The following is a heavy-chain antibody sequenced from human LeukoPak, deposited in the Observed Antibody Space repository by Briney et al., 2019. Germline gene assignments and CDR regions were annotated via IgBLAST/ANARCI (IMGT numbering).Heavy chain of an antibody. CDR3: ARDHAGIAAGDAFDI. V-gene: IGHV3-21*01. CDR1: GFTVSSNY. CDR2: ISSSSSYI. Sequence: GGSLRLSCPASGFTVSSNYMSWVRQAPGKGLEWVSSISSSSSYIYYADSVKGRFTISRDNAKNSLYLQMNSLRAEDTAVYYCARDHAGIAAGDAFDIWGQGTMVTVSS. J-gene: IGHJ3*02. D-gene: IGHD6-13*01.